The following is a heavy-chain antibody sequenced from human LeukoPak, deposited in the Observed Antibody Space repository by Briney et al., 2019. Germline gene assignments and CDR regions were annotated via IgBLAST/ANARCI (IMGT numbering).Heavy chain of an antibody. CDR2: ISGSGLNA. D-gene: IGHD3-10*01. V-gene: IGHV3-23*01. J-gene: IGHJ4*02. Sequence: GGSLRLSCAASGFTFSSYGMSWVRQAPGKGLEWLSIISGSGLNAYYADSVKGRFTISRDNSKNTLYLQMNSLRAEDTAVYYCAKGGQNYYGSGSYYPHYWGQGTLVIVSS. CDR3: AKGGQNYYGSGSYYPHY. CDR1: GFTFSSYG.